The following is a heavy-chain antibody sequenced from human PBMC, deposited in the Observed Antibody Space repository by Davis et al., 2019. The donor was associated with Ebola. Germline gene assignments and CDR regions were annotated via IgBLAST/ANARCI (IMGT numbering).Heavy chain of an antibody. V-gene: IGHV3-30*18. Sequence: GESLKISCAASGFTLRNYGMHWVRQAPGKGLEWVAVISYDGSNEYYADSVKGRVTISRDNSKNALYLQMKSLRADDTAVYYCAKDYLGSQIVEVTAPHGGMDVWGQGTTVTVSS. J-gene: IGHJ6*02. CDR1: GFTLRNYG. CDR2: ISYDGSNE. D-gene: IGHD2-21*02. CDR3: AKDYLGSQIVEVTAPHGGMDV.